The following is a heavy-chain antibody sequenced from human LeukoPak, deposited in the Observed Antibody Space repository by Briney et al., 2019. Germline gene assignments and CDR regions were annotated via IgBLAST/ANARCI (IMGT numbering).Heavy chain of an antibody. J-gene: IGHJ4*02. Sequence: PGGSLRLSCAASGFTFSTYGMSWVRQAPGKGLEWVSAISGSVRGGSTYYADSVKGRFTISRDNSKNTLYLQMNSLRAEDTAVYYCAKDRHGSGTYYKFPFDCWGQGTLVTVSS. CDR1: GFTFSTYG. CDR3: AKDRHGSGTYYKFPFDC. CDR2: ISGSVRGGST. D-gene: IGHD3-10*01. V-gene: IGHV3-23*01.